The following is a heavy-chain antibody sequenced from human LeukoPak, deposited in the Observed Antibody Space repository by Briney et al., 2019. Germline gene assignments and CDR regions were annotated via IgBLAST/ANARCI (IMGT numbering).Heavy chain of an antibody. V-gene: IGHV1-69*05. J-gene: IGHJ4*02. D-gene: IGHD2-15*01. CDR3: ARDRYCSGGSCYKAEYYFDY. Sequence: ASVKVSCKASGGTFSSYAISWVRQAPGQGLEWMGGIIPIFGTANYAQKFQGRVTITTDESTSTAYMELSSLRSEDTAVYYCARDRYCSGGSCYKAEYYFDYWGQGTLVTVSS. CDR2: IIPIFGTA. CDR1: GGTFSSYA.